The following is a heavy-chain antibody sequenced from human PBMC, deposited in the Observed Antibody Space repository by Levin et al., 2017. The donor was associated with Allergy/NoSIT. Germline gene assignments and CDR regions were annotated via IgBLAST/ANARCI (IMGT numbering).Heavy chain of an antibody. D-gene: IGHD3-9*01. Sequence: SETLSLTCTVSGGSISSYYWSWIRQPPGKGLEWIGYIYYSGSTNYNPSLKSRVTISVDTSKNQFSLKLSSVTAADTAVYYCARRVLTGYFDYWGQGTLVTVSS. V-gene: IGHV4-59*08. CDR3: ARRVLTGYFDY. CDR1: GGSISSYY. CDR2: IYYSGST. J-gene: IGHJ4*02.